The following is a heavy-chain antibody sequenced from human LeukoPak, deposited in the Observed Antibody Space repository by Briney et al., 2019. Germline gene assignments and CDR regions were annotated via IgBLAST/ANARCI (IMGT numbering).Heavy chain of an antibody. CDR1: GGSISSYY. CDR3: AGGSYDYDRNY. CDR2: IYHSGST. J-gene: IGHJ4*02. Sequence: SETLSLTCTVSGGSISSYYWSWIRQPPGKGLEWIGYIYHSGSTNYNPSLKSRVIISVDTSKNQFSLKLSSVTAADTAVYYCAGGSYDYDRNYWGQGTLVTVSS. V-gene: IGHV4-59*01. D-gene: IGHD3-16*01.